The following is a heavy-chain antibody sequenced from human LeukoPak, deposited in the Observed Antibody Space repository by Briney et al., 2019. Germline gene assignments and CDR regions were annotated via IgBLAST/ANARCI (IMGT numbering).Heavy chain of an antibody. D-gene: IGHD3-10*01. Sequence: GGSLRLSCAASGFTFSSYSMNWVRQAPGKGLEWVSYISSSSTIYYADSVKGRFTISRDNAKNSLYLQMNSLRAEDTAVYYCARDEAYGSAKASDPWGQGTLVTVSS. CDR1: GFTFSSYS. V-gene: IGHV3-48*01. J-gene: IGHJ5*02. CDR2: ISSSSTI. CDR3: ARDEAYGSAKASDP.